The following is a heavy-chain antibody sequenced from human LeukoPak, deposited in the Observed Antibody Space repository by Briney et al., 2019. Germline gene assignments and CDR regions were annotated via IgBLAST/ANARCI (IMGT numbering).Heavy chain of an antibody. V-gene: IGHV4-59*02. CDR2: TYYTGST. Sequence: PSETLSLTCTVSGGSVSDYYWSWIRQSPGKGLEWIGYTYYTGSTSYNPSLRSRVTMSADTSKNQFSLKLSSVTAADTAVYYCARDISGSGSYYIGIDYWGQGTLVTVSS. CDR3: ARDISGSGSYYIGIDY. CDR1: GGSVSDYY. J-gene: IGHJ4*02. D-gene: IGHD3-10*01.